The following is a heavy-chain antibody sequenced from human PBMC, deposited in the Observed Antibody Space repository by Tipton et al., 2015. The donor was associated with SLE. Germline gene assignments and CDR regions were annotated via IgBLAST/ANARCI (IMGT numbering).Heavy chain of an antibody. V-gene: IGHV4-61*09. CDR2: IYTSGST. J-gene: IGHJ4*02. CDR1: GGSISSGSYY. CDR3: ARVRSGYSYGHDY. D-gene: IGHD5-18*01. Sequence: TLSLTCTVSGGSISSGSYYWSWIRQPAGKGLEWIGYIYTSGSTNYNPSLKSRVTISVDTSKNQFSLKLSSVTAADTAVYYCARVRSGYSYGHDYWGQGTLVTVSS.